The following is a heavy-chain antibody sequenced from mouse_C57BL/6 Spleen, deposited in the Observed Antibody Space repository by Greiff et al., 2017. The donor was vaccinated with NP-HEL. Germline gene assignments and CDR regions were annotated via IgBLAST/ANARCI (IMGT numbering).Heavy chain of an antibody. CDR1: GFTFSSYA. J-gene: IGHJ3*01. Sequence: EVKLEESGEGLVKPGGSLKLSCAASGFTFSSYAMSWVRQTPEKRLEWVAYISSGGDYIYYADTVKGRFTIARDNARNTLYLQMSSLKSEDTAMYYCTRDRGSAWFAYWGQGTLVTVSA. V-gene: IGHV5-9-1*02. CDR3: TRDRGSAWFAY. CDR2: ISSGGDYI.